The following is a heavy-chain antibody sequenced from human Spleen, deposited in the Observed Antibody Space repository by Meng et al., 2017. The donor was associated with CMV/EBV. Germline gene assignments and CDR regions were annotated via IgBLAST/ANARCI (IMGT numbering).Heavy chain of an antibody. Sequence: FTFTDYCRHWVRQAPGQGREWMGWINPNTSGTKYAQKFQGRVTVTRDTSINTAYMELRRLRSDVTSVYFCATERIHLWEDPSTYFDYWGQGTLVTVSS. CDR2: INPNTSGT. CDR3: ATERIHLWEDPSTYFDY. J-gene: IGHJ4*02. V-gene: IGHV1-2*02. D-gene: IGHD1-26*01. CDR1: FTFTDYC.